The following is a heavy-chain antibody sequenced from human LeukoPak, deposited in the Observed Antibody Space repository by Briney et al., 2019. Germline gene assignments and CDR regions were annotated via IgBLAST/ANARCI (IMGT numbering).Heavy chain of an antibody. CDR2: IYPSTGCA. D-gene: IGHD2-8*01. V-gene: IGHV1-2*02. J-gene: IGHJ4*02. CDR3: ARVGYCTDGVCHSYDL. Sequence: SSVKVSCKSSGYTFTDPYIHWVGQPPGQGPEWVGWIYPSTGCARYAQKFQGRVTLPRDTSINTAYMEVSRLTSDDTAIYYCARVGYCTDGVCHSYDLWGQGTLVTVSS. CDR1: GYTFTDPY.